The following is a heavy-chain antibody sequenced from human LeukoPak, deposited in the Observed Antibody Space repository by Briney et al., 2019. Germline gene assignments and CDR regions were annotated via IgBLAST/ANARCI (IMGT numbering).Heavy chain of an antibody. D-gene: IGHD1-26*01. CDR2: IKQDGSEK. CDR3: ARDRLSGSYYDRAFDI. J-gene: IGHJ3*02. V-gene: IGHV3-7*01. Sequence: GGTLRLSCAASGFTFSSYAMSWVRQAPGKGLEWVANIKQDGSEKYYVDSVKGRFTISRDNAKNSLYLQMNSLRAEDTAVCYCARDRLSGSYYDRAFDIWGQGTMVTVSS. CDR1: GFTFSSYA.